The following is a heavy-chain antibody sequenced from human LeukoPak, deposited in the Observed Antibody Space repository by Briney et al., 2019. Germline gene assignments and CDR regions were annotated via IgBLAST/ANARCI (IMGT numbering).Heavy chain of an antibody. CDR2: IYHTGST. J-gene: IGHJ4*02. Sequence: SETLSLTCSVSSYSINSNYYWGWIRQSPGKGLEWIGSIYHTGSTYYNPSLKSRVTISLDASNKQFSLRLSSVTAADTAVYYCARGSHPVTGTLGGYFDPWGQGTLVTVSS. D-gene: IGHD6-19*01. CDR3: ARGSHPVTGTLGGYFDP. V-gene: IGHV4-38-2*02. CDR1: SYSINSNYY.